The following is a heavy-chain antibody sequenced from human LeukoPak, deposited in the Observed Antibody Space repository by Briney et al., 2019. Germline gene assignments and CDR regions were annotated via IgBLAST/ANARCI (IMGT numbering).Heavy chain of an antibody. CDR2: ISSISSYI. CDR3: ARDDYYDSSGYYSSPGGLDP. CDR1: GFTFSSYS. J-gene: IGHJ5*02. Sequence: GGSLRLSCVASGFTFSSYSMNWVRHTPGERLEWVSSISSISSYIYYADSVKGRFTISRDNAKNSLYLQMNSLRAEDTAVYYCARDDYYDSSGYYSSPGGLDPWGQGTLVTVSS. V-gene: IGHV3-21*01. D-gene: IGHD3-22*01.